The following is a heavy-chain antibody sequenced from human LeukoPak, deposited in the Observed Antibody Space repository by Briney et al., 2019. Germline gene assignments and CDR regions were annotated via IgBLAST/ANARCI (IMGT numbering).Heavy chain of an antibody. V-gene: IGHV4-39*01. D-gene: IGHD3-10*01. CDR3: ARQDYGSGSYPFDY. CDR2: FYYSGSM. CDR1: GGSISSSNYY. Sequence: SETLSLTCTFSGGSISSSNYYWGWIRQPPGEGLEWIGTFYYSGSMYYNPSLKSRVTISVDTSKNQLSLKLSSVTAADTAVYYCARQDYGSGSYPFDYWGQGTLVTVSS. J-gene: IGHJ4*02.